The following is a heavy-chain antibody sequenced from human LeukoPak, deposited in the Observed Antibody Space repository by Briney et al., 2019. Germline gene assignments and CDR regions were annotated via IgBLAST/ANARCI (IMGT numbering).Heavy chain of an antibody. CDR3: TKGRGGYCRAECPSRVRDN. CDR2: ICASGDDT. D-gene: IGHD2-15*01. CDR1: GFTFSKYA. J-gene: IGHJ4*02. V-gene: IGHV3-23*01. Sequence: GGSLRLSCAVSGFTFSKYAVNCVRHAPEEGGVCVCNICASGDDTKNADFVQGRYNISRDNCKHTLDPLMNSLRAEDTALYDWTKGRGGYCRAECPSRVRDNWGERTLVTLSS.